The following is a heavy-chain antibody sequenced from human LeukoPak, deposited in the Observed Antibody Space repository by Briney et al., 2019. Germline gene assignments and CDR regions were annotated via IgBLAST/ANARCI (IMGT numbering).Heavy chain of an antibody. CDR1: GFTFDDYA. CDR2: ISWNSASI. V-gene: IGHV3-9*01. J-gene: IGHJ4*02. CDR3: ARGEAIRHFDY. Sequence: PGGSLRLSCAASGFTFDDYAMHWVRQAPGKGLEWVPGISWNSASIAYADSVKGRFTISRDNAKNSLYLQMNSLRAEDTAVYYCARGEAIRHFDYWGQGTLVTVSS.